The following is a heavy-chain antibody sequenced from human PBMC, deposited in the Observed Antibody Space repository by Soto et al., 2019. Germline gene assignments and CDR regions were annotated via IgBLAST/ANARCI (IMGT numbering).Heavy chain of an antibody. Sequence: PXETLSLTCTFSGGSIKNYFWSWIRQSPGKGLEWMGYVYSTGSTHYNPSLKSRLTMSVDTSKSHFSLRLTSVTTADTATYYCARADRFGVSISSLDLWGQGILVTVSS. V-gene: IGHV4-59*01. CDR2: VYSTGST. D-gene: IGHD2-8*01. J-gene: IGHJ4*02. CDR1: GGSIKNYF. CDR3: ARADRFGVSISSLDL.